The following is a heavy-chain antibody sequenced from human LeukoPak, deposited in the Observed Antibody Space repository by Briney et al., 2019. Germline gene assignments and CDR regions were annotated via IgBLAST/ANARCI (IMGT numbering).Heavy chain of an antibody. V-gene: IGHV3-23*01. D-gene: IGHD1-7*01. Sequence: ISGSCSTTYSPPSVKRLFTISRDNSNNTLYLQMNSLRAEDTAVYYCAKDTELELRGGYFDYWGQGTLVTVSS. J-gene: IGHJ4*02. CDR2: ISGSCSTT. CDR3: AKDTELELRGGYFDY.